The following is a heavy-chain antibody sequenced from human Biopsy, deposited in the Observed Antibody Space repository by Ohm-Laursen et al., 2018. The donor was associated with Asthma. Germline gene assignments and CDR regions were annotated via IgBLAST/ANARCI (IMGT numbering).Heavy chain of an antibody. Sequence: SETLSLTCAVYGGSFSNYYWGWIRQPPGKGLEWVGSIHKNGIGYYKSSLKSRLTISVDTSKNQFSLKVTSVTAADTAVYYCARQKLAAAEGPFDLWGQGTMVTVSS. J-gene: IGHJ3*01. CDR2: IHKNGIG. V-gene: IGHV4-39*01. CDR3: ARQKLAAAEGPFDL. CDR1: GGSFSNYY. D-gene: IGHD6-13*01.